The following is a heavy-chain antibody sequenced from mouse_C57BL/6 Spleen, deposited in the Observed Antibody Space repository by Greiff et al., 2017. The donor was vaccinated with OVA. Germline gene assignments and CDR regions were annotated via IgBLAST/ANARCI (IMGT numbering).Heavy chain of an antibody. Sequence: QVQLQQSGAELARPGASVTMSCKASGYTFTSYTMHWVKQRPGQGLEWIGYINPSSGYTKYNQKFKDTATLTADKSSSTAYMQLSSLTSEDAAVYYCARGATVWAMDYWGQGTSVTVSS. CDR1: GYTFTSYT. D-gene: IGHD1-1*01. CDR3: ARGATVWAMDY. CDR2: INPSSGYT. J-gene: IGHJ4*01. V-gene: IGHV1-4*01.